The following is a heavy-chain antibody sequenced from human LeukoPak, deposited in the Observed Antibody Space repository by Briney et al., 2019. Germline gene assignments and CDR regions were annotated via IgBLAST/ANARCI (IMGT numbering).Heavy chain of an antibody. D-gene: IGHD3/OR15-3a*01. Sequence: GASVRFSCKASGYTFTSYGISWVRQAPGQGLEWMGWISAYNGNINYAQKPQGRVTMTTATSTSTAYMELWSLRSDATALYYYARFGTGYRPDYWGQGTLVTVSS. CDR3: ARFGTGYRPDY. V-gene: IGHV1-18*01. CDR1: GYTFTSYG. CDR2: ISAYNGNI. J-gene: IGHJ4*02.